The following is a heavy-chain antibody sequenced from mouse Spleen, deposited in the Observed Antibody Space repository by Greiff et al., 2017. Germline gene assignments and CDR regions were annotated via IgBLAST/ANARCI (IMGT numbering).Heavy chain of an antibody. Sequence: EVMLVESGPGLAKPSQTLSLTCSVTGYSITSDYWNWIRKFPGNKLEYMGYISYSGSTYYNPSLKSRISITRDTSKNQYYLQLNSVTTEDTATYYCARSPGSYYSYDEGDYYAMDYWGQGTSVTVSS. D-gene: IGHD2-12*01. CDR1: GYSITSDY. CDR2: ISYSGST. J-gene: IGHJ4*01. V-gene: IGHV3-8*01. CDR3: ARSPGSYYSYDEGDYYAMDY.